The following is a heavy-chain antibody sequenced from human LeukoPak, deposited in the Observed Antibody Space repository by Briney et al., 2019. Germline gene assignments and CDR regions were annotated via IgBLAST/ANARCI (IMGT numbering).Heavy chain of an antibody. CDR1: GFTFSSYG. CDR3: AKDEGTVGAPEGFDY. Sequence: PGGSLRLSCAASGFTFSSYGMHWVRQAPGKGLEWVAVVSYDGSNKYYPDSVKGRFTISRDNSKNTLYLQMNSLRAEDTAVYYCAKDEGTVGAPEGFDYWGQGTLVTVSS. CDR2: VSYDGSNK. J-gene: IGHJ4*02. D-gene: IGHD1-26*01. V-gene: IGHV3-30*18.